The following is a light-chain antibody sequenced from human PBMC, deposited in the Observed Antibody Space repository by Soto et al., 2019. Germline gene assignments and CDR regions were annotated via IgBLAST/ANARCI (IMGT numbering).Light chain of an antibody. Sequence: AIQMTQSPSSLSASVGDRVTITFRASQDIRKDLAWYRQKPGKAPQILIYGASTLQTGVASRFSGSGSATDFPLTISSLQPEDSAAYYCLQDYNYPFTFGQGTK. CDR3: LQDYNYPFT. V-gene: IGKV1-6*01. J-gene: IGKJ2*01. CDR1: QDIRKD. CDR2: GAS.